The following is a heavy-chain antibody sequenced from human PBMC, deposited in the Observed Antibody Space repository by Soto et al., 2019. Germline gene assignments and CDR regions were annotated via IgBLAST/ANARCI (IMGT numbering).Heavy chain of an antibody. V-gene: IGHV4-39*01. Sequence: ETLSLTCSVSGVSVSSNVYYWGWIRQAPGRGREWIGGMHHSGATYYSLSLESRVTISIDTSKNEFSLRLNSVAAADTAIYYCASVGAYWEGHCNRSSYGVDVWGQGTTVTVSS. CDR1: GVSVSSNVYY. CDR2: MHHSGAT. D-gene: IGHD2-21*01. J-gene: IGHJ6*02. CDR3: ASVGAYWEGHCNRSSYGVDV.